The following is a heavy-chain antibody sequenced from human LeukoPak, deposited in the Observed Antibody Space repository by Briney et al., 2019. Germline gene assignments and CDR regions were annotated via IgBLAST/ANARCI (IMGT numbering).Heavy chain of an antibody. Sequence: GESLNISCKGSGYSFTSYWIGWVRQMPGKGLEWMGIIYPSDSDTRYSPSFQGQVTISADKSISTAYLQWSSLKASDTAIYYCARGGNGKYNWFDPWGQGTLVTVSS. V-gene: IGHV5-51*01. CDR3: ARGGNGKYNWFDP. J-gene: IGHJ5*02. CDR1: GYSFTSYW. D-gene: IGHD4-23*01. CDR2: IYPSDSDT.